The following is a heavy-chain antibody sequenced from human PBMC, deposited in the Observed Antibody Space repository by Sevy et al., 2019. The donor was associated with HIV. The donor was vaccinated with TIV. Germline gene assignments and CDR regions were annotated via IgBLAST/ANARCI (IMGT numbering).Heavy chain of an antibody. J-gene: IGHJ4*02. CDR3: ARGNAVTGRGDYFDF. Sequence: ASVKVSCKASGGTISNYGFSWVRQAPGQGLEWVGGITPFFGTINYAQKFQDRVTITADESAGTVYLELSRLRSEDTAVYYCARGNAVTGRGDYFDFWGRGTVVTVSS. CDR1: GGTISNYG. CDR2: ITPFFGTI. D-gene: IGHD2-21*02. V-gene: IGHV1-69*13.